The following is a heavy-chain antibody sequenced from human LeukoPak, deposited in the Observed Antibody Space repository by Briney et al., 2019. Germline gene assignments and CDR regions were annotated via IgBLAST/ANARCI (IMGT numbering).Heavy chain of an antibody. J-gene: IGHJ3*02. CDR2: ISSRSTTT. CDR3: ARVWGVGATLGVFDI. Sequence: GGSLRLSCAAFGFTFSSYSMNWVRQAPGKGLEWVSYISSRSTTTYYADSVKGRFTISRDNDKNSLYLQMNSLRDEDTAVYYCARVWGVGATLGVFDIWGQGTMVTVSS. D-gene: IGHD1-26*01. V-gene: IGHV3-48*02. CDR1: GFTFSSYS.